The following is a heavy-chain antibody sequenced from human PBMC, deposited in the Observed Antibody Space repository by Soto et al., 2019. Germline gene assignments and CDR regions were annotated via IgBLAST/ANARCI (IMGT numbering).Heavy chain of an antibody. CDR3: AKDEYYDSSGYYPL. D-gene: IGHD3-22*01. CDR1: GFTFSSYA. Sequence: GGSLRLSCAASGFTFSSYAMHWVRQAPGKGLEWVAVISYDGSNKYYADSVKGRFTIPRDNAKNSLYLQMNSLRPEDTALYYCAKDEYYDSSGYYPLWGQGTLVTVSS. CDR2: ISYDGSNK. V-gene: IGHV3-30-3*01. J-gene: IGHJ4*02.